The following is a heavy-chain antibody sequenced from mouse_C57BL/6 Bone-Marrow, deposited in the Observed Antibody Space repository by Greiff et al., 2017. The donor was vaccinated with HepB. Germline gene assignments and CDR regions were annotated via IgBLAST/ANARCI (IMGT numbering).Heavy chain of an antibody. Sequence: VQLQQSGPELVKPGASVKLSCKASGYTFTSYDINWVKQRPGQGLEWIGWIYPRDGSTKYNEKFKGKATLTVDTSSSTAYMELHSLTSEDSAVYFCARRGLYYGNSAWFAYWGQGTLVTVSA. J-gene: IGHJ3*01. D-gene: IGHD2-1*01. CDR3: ARRGLYYGNSAWFAY. V-gene: IGHV1-85*01. CDR2: IYPRDGST. CDR1: GYTFTSYD.